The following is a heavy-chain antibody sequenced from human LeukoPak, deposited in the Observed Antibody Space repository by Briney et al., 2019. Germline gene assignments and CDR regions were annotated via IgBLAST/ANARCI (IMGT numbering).Heavy chain of an antibody. CDR3: ASAFQSLGGLSLPDY. CDR1: GYSFTNYA. Sequence: ASLKVSCKASGYSFTNYAMNWVRQAPGQGLEWMGWIHPSTGNPTYAQGFTGRFVFSLDTSVSPTYLQISSLKAEHTAVCFCASAFQSLGGLSLPDYWGQGTLLTVSS. V-gene: IGHV7-4-1*02. D-gene: IGHD3-16*02. CDR2: IHPSTGNP. J-gene: IGHJ4*02.